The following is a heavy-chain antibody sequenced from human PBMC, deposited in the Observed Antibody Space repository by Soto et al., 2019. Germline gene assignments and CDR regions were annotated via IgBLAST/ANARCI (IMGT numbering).Heavy chain of an antibody. CDR2: VSRNGINT. J-gene: IGHJ6*03. CDR3: AITYYDFDA. D-gene: IGHD3-3*01. CDR1: GFSFSSYD. Sequence: EEQLVQSGGGLVQPGGSLRLSCAASGFSFSSYDLFWVRQAPGKGLEYVSAVSRNGINTYYANSVKGRFTISRDNSKNITYLQMGTLRAEDMVVCFCAITYYDFDAWGKGTAVIVSS. V-gene: IGHV3-64*01.